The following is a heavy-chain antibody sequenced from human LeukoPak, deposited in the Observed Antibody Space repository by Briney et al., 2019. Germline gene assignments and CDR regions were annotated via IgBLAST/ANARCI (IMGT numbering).Heavy chain of an antibody. CDR3: ARVYGAKFDY. V-gene: IGHV5-51*01. Sequence: GESLKISCKGSGYIFTTSWIGWVRQMPGKGLEWMALSYPSDSGTRYSPSFQGQVTISDDKSISTAFLQWSSLKASDTAMYYCARVYGAKFDYWGQGTLVTVSS. CDR1: GYIFTTSW. CDR2: SYPSDSGT. J-gene: IGHJ4*02. D-gene: IGHD4-23*01.